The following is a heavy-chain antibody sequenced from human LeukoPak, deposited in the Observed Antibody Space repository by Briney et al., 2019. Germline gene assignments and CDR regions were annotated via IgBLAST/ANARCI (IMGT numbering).Heavy chain of an antibody. CDR1: GYTFTGYY. D-gene: IGHD6-25*01. CDR3: ARDPHIGSSGWDP. J-gene: IGHJ5*02. CDR2: INPNSGGT. V-gene: IGHV1-2*02. Sequence: GASVKVSCKASGYTFTGYYMHWVRQAPGQGLEWMGWINPNSGGTNYAQKFQCRVTMTRDTSISTAYMELSRLSSDDTAVYYCARDPHIGSSGWDPWGQGTLVTVSS.